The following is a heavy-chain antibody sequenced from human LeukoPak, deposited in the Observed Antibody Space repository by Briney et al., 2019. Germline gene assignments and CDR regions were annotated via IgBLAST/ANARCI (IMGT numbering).Heavy chain of an antibody. CDR2: IRYDGSNK. CDR3: AKDNERRGYSYGLSY. Sequence: GGSLRLSCAASGFTFSSSSMNWVRQAPGKGLEWVAFIRYDGSNKYYADSVKGRFTISRDNSKNTLYLQMNSLRAEDTAVYYCAKDNERRGYSYGLSYWGQGTLVTVSS. CDR1: GFTFSSSS. J-gene: IGHJ4*02. D-gene: IGHD5-18*01. V-gene: IGHV3-30*02.